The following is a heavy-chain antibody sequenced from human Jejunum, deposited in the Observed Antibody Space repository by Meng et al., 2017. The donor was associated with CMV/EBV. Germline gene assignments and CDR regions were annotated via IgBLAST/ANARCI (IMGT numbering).Heavy chain of an antibody. CDR2: IYYTGST. J-gene: IGHJ6*02. D-gene: IGHD2-21*01. CDR3: ARDNVVHYYYGLDV. V-gene: IGHV4-59*01. CDR1: GGSITNYY. Sequence: VSGGSITNYYWSWIRQTPGKGLEWIGYIYYTGSTNYNPSLKRRVTISVDTSKNQFSLKLSSVTAADTAVYYCARDNVVHYYYGLDVWGQGTTVTVSS.